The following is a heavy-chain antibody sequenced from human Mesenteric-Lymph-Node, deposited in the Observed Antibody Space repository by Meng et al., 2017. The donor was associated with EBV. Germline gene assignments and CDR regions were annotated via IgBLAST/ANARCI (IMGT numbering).Heavy chain of an antibody. D-gene: IGHD4-17*01. J-gene: IGHJ4*02. CDR1: GFHFEAYG. V-gene: IGHV3-30*03. Sequence: GGGVGHTWGSLGPSRAAPGFHFEAYGNHWVRQGSGNGLGGVAIYSTYGNQKYYADSVKGRFTISRDNAKNTLYLQMNSLTDKDTAVYYCASDLDYGEYEAAYWGQGTLVTVSS. CDR3: ASDLDYGEYEAAY. CDR2: YSTYGNQK.